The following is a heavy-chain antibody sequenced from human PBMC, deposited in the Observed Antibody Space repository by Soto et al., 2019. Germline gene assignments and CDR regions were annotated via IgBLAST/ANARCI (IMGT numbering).Heavy chain of an antibody. CDR1: GGTFSSYA. Sequence: QVQLVQSGAEVKKPGSSVKVSCKASGGTFSSYAITWVRQDRGQGLEWMGGIIPIFGTANYAQKFQARVTITADEPMSTACRELSSLRSEDTVAYYCARDRGPSSGYYPYWFDPWGQGTLVTVSS. J-gene: IGHJ5*02. CDR2: IIPIFGTA. D-gene: IGHD3-22*01. V-gene: IGHV1-69*12. CDR3: ARDRGPSSGYYPYWFDP.